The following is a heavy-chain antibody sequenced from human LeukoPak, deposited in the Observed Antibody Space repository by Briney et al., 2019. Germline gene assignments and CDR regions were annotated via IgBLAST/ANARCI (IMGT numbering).Heavy chain of an antibody. Sequence: GSSVKVSCKASGGTFSSYAISWARQAPGHGLEWMGGIIPIFGTSNYAQKFQGRVTITTDESTSTAYMELSSLRSEDTAVYYCARIAGGLFDPWGQGTLVTVSS. CDR3: ARIAGGLFDP. CDR2: IIPIFGTS. J-gene: IGHJ5*02. CDR1: GGTFSSYA. D-gene: IGHD3-10*01. V-gene: IGHV1-69*05.